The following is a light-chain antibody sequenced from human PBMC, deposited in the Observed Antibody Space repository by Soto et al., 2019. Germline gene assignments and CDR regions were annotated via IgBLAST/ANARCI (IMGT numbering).Light chain of an antibody. CDR2: AAY. CDR3: QQSYNTPRT. Sequence: DIQMTQSPSSLSASVGDRVTITCRASQSISSYLNWYQQKPGKAPTLLIYAAYSLQSGVPSRFSGRGSGTDFTLTISSLQPEDFATYYCQQSYNTPRTFGQGTKVEI. CDR1: QSISSY. J-gene: IGKJ1*01. V-gene: IGKV1-39*01.